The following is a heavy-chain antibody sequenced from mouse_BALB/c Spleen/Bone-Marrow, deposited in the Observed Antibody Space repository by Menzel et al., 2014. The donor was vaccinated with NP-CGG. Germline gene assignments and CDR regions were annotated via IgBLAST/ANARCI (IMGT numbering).Heavy chain of an antibody. V-gene: IGHV5-15*02. CDR3: ARDQVYYYGSSYGYFDV. CDR2: ISNLAYSI. D-gene: IGHD1-1*01. CDR1: GFTFSDYG. Sequence: EVKLVESGGGLVQPGGSRKLSCAASGFTFSDYGMAWVRQAPGKGPEWVAFISNLAYSIYYADTVTGRFTISRENAKNTLYLEMSSLRSEDTAMYYCARDQVYYYGSSYGYFDVWGAGTTVTVSS. J-gene: IGHJ1*01.